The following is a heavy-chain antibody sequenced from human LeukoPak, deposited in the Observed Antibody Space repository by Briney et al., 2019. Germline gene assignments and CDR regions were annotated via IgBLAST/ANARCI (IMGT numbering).Heavy chain of an antibody. CDR3: ARGPHERSGYPDD. V-gene: IGHV1-18*01. J-gene: IGHJ4*02. CDR1: GYTFNTYG. Sequence: ASVKVSCKASGYTFNTYGITWERQAPGQGLEWMGWISPYNGNTNYAQKFQGRVTLTTDTSTSTAYMELRSLRSDDTAVYYCARGPHERSGYPDDWGQGTLVTVSS. CDR2: ISPYNGNT. D-gene: IGHD3-22*01.